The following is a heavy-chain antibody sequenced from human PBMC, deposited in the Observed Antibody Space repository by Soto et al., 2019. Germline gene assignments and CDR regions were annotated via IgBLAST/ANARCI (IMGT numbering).Heavy chain of an antibody. CDR2: IYYSGST. CDR3: ATTTPSGYSSGWYPFDP. CDR1: GGSISSSSYY. D-gene: IGHD6-19*01. V-gene: IGHV4-39*01. J-gene: IGHJ5*02. Sequence: PSETLSLTCTVSGGSISSSSYYWGWIRQPPGKGLEWIGSIYYSGSTYYNPSLKSRVTISVDTSKNQFSLKLSSVTAADTAAYYCATTTPSGYSSGWYPFDPWGQGTLVTVSS.